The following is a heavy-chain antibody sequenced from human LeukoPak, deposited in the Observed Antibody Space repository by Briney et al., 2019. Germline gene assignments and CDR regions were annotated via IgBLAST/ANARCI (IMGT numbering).Heavy chain of an antibody. V-gene: IGHV4-34*01. CDR1: GGSFSGYY. CDR2: INHSGST. Sequence: PSETLSLTCAVYGGSFSGYYWSWIRQPPGKGLEWIGEINHSGSTNYNPSLKSRVTISVDTSKNQFSLKLSSVTAADTAVYYCARRKARGVIILTGVWFDPWGQGTLVTVSS. CDR3: ARRKARGVIILTGVWFDP. J-gene: IGHJ5*02. D-gene: IGHD3-10*01.